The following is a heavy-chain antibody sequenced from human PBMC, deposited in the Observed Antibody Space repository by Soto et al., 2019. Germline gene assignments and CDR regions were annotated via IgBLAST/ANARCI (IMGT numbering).Heavy chain of an antibody. CDR2: ISGSSDNI. J-gene: IGHJ5*02. V-gene: IGHV3-11*06. CDR1: GFTFSDYF. D-gene: IGHD2-2*01. CDR3: VRDSARIVVVPRVDGDNWLDP. Sequence: PGGSLRLSCAASGFTFSDYFMSWIRQAPGKGLEWVSFISGSSDNIKYADSVKGRFTISRDNAKSSLYLQMSSLRAEDTAVYYCVRDSARIVVVPRVDGDNWLDPWGQGTLVTVS.